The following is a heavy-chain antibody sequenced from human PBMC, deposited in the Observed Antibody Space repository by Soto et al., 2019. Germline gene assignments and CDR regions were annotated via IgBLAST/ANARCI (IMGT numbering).Heavy chain of an antibody. CDR3: ARGEGGPRWGSIDY. V-gene: IGHV1-2*04. CDR1: GYTFTGYY. Sequence: QVQLVQSGAEVKKPGASVKVSCKASGYTFTGYYMHWVRQAPGQGLEWMGWINPNSGGTNYAQKFQGWVTMTRDTTISTAYMERSRLRSDETAVYYCARGEGGPRWGSIDYWGQGTLVTVSS. CDR2: INPNSGGT. J-gene: IGHJ4*02. D-gene: IGHD2-21*01.